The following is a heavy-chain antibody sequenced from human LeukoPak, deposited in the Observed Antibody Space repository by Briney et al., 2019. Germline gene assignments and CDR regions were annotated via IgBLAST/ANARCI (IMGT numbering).Heavy chain of an antibody. J-gene: IGHJ5*02. CDR3: ARGAYGSGSYNWFDP. Sequence: PSETLSLTCAVYGGSFSGYYWSWIRQPPGKGLEWIGEINHSGSTNYNPSLKSRVTISVGTSKNQFSLKLSSVTAADTAVYYCARGAYGSGSYNWFDPWGQGTLVTVSS. CDR2: INHSGST. V-gene: IGHV4-34*01. CDR1: GGSFSGYY. D-gene: IGHD3-10*01.